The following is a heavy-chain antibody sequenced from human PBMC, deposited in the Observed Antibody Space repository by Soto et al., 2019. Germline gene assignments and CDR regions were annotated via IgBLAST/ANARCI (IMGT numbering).Heavy chain of an antibody. Sequence: GGSLRLSCAASGFTFSSYWMSWVRQAPGKGLEWVANIKQDGSNKYYADSVKGRFTISRDNSKNTLYLQMNSLRAEDTAVYYCARDQAAEGYFDYWGQGTLVTVSS. CDR3: ARDQAAEGYFDY. CDR2: IKQDGSNK. V-gene: IGHV3-7*01. J-gene: IGHJ4*02. CDR1: GFTFSSYW. D-gene: IGHD6-13*01.